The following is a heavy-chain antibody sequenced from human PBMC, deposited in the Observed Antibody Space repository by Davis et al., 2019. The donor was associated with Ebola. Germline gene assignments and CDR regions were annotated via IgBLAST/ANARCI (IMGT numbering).Heavy chain of an antibody. CDR2: ISYDGGHQ. CDR1: GFTFSTYG. Sequence: GGSLRLSCVVSGFTFSTYGMHWVRQAPGKGLEWVAVISYDGGHQYYADSVKGRFTISRDNSKNTLYLQMNSLRAEDTAVYYCAKDSRWDGVVTYYYYYYGMDVWGQGTTVTVSS. J-gene: IGHJ6*02. D-gene: IGHD3-3*01. CDR3: AKDSRWDGVVTYYYYYYGMDV. V-gene: IGHV3-30*18.